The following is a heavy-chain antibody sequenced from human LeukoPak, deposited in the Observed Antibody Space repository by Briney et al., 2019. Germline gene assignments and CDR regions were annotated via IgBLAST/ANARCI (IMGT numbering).Heavy chain of an antibody. CDR1: GYTFTSYD. V-gene: IGHV7-4-1*02. D-gene: IGHD3-22*01. Sequence: GASVKVSCKASGYTFTSYDINWVRQAPGQGLEWMGWVNTNAGNPTYAQGLTGRFVFSSDTSVSTAYLQISSLKAEDTAVYYCVSSDDTSGYFLYWGQGTLVTVSS. J-gene: IGHJ4*02. CDR2: VNTNAGNP. CDR3: VSSDDTSGYFLY.